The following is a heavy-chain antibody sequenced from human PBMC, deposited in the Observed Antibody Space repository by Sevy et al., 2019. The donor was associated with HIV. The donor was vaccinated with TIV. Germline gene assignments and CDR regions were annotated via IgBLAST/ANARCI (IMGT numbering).Heavy chain of an antibody. V-gene: IGHV3-30*04. CDR3: ARDHCTDGVCFRSGYFDY. CDR2: ISFDGRNE. CDR1: GFTCGNHA. J-gene: IGHJ4*01. D-gene: IGHD2-8*01. Sequence: GGSLRLSCAASGFTCGNHAIHWVRQAPGKGLEWVAIISFDGRNEHYAGSVKGRFTISRDNSKKTVYLQMTNLRSEDAAVYYCARDHCTDGVCFRSGYFDYWGQGTLVTVSS.